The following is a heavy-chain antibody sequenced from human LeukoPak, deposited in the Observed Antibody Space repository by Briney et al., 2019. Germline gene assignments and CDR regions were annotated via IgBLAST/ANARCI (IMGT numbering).Heavy chain of an antibody. CDR3: GLGYCSGGSCYHIDY. CDR2: IKSDGSS. Sequence: GGSLRLSCAASGVTSSFYWMHWVREAPGKGLLSVSRIKSDGSSSYADSVKGRFTISGDNAMKTVLLKMNSLRDEETAVYYCGLGYCSGGSCYHIDYWGQGTLVTVSS. CDR1: GVTSSFYW. J-gene: IGHJ4*02. V-gene: IGHV3-74*01. D-gene: IGHD2-15*01.